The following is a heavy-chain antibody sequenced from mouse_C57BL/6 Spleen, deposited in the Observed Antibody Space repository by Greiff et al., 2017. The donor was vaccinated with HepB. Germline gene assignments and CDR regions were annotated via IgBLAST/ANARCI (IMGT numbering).Heavy chain of an antibody. J-gene: IGHJ2*01. CDR2: IDPSDSYT. V-gene: IGHV1-69*01. Sequence: QVQLQQPGAELVMPGASVKLSCKASGYTFTSYWMHWVKQRPGQGLEWIGEIDPSDSYTNYNQKFKGKSTLTVDKSSSTAYMQLSSLTSEDSAVYYWAITTVEYYFDYWGQGTTLTVSS. D-gene: IGHD1-1*01. CDR3: AITTVEYYFDY. CDR1: GYTFTSYW.